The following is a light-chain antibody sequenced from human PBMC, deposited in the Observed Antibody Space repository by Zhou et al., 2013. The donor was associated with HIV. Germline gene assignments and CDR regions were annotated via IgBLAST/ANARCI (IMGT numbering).Light chain of an antibody. CDR1: QNVFSN. V-gene: IGKV3-20*01. Sequence: EVVMTQSPSTLSVSPGERVTLSCRASQNVFSNLAWYQQKPGQAPRLLIYGASSRATGIPDRFSGSGSGTDFTLTISRLEPEDFAVYYCQQYGSSPTTFGQGTKQEI. CDR3: QQYGSSPTT. J-gene: IGKJ2*01. CDR2: GAS.